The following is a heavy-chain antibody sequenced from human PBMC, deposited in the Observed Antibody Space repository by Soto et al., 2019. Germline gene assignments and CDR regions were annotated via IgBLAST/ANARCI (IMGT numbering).Heavy chain of an antibody. D-gene: IGHD1-1*01. CDR3: ASVGNGDIQTFDP. CDR2: IIPILGIA. Sequence: SVKVSCKASGGTFSSYTTSWVRQAPGQGLEWMGRIIPILGIANYAQKFQGRVTITADKSTSTAYMELSSLRSEDTAVYYCASVGNGDIQTFDPWGQGTLVTVSS. J-gene: IGHJ5*02. CDR1: GGTFSSYT. V-gene: IGHV1-69*02.